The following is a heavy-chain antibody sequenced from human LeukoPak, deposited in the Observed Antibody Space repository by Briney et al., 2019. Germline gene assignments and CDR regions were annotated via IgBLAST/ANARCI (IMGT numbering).Heavy chain of an antibody. D-gene: IGHD5-18*01. CDR3: ARVLDTPNSYYFDS. J-gene: IGHJ4*02. CDR2: TYYRSKWYN. Sequence: SQTLSLTCAISGDSFSSNSAAWNWIRQSPSRGLEWLGRTYYRSKWYNDYAVSVKNRIAINPDTSKNQFSLQLKSVTPEDTAVYYCARVLDTPNSYYFDSWGQGTLVTVSS. V-gene: IGHV6-1*01. CDR1: GDSFSSNSAA.